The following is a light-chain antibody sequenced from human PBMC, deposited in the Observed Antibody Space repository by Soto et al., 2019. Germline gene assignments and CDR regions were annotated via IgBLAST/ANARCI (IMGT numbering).Light chain of an antibody. CDR2: GNT. CDR3: QSSDSSLSSYV. CDR1: SSNIGAGYD. J-gene: IGLJ1*01. V-gene: IGLV1-40*01. Sequence: QSVLTQPPSVSGAPGRRVTISCTGSSSNIGAGYDVHWYQQLPGTAPKLLIYGNTNRPSGVPDRFSGSKSGTAASLAITGLQAEDEADYSCQSSDSSLSSYVFGTGTKLTVL.